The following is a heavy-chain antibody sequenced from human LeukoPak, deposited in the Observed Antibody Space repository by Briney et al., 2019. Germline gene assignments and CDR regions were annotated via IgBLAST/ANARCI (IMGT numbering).Heavy chain of an antibody. CDR1: GGSISSSSYY. V-gene: IGHV4-39*07. J-gene: IGHJ4*02. D-gene: IGHD6-13*01. CDR2: IYYSGST. Sequence: ETLSLTCTVSGGSISSSSYYWGWIRQPPGKGLEWIGSIYYSGSTYYNPSLKSRVTISVDTSKNQFSLKLSSVTAADTAVYYCARDRPGGSSLDYWGQGTLVTVSS. CDR3: ARDRPGGSSLDY.